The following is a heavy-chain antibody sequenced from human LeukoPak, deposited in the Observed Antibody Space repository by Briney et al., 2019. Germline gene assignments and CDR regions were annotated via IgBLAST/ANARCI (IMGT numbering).Heavy chain of an antibody. J-gene: IGHJ6*03. V-gene: IGHV1-8*01. CDR3: GRGKGFWGVIEDYYMDV. D-gene: IGHD3-3*01. CDR2: MNPKSYNA. CDR1: GYTFPTYD. Sequence: ASVKVSCKASGYTFPTYDINWVRQATGQGLEWMGWMNPKSYNAGYARKFQARVTMTPNTSITTAYLELASWTSEDTVVYYCGRGKGFWGVIEDYYMDVWGKGTTVIVSS.